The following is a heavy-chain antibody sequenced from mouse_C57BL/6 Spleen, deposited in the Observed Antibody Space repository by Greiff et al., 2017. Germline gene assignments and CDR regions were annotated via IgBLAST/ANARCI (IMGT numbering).Heavy chain of an antibody. D-gene: IGHD1-1*01. CDR2: ISYDGST. Sequence: EVQRVESGPGLVKPSQSLSLTCSVTGYSITSGYYWNWIRQFPGNKLEWMSYISYDGSTNYNPSLKNRISITPDKSKNQFFLKLNSVTTEDKSTDYCASRTTVVEGYAMDYWGQGTSVTVSS. V-gene: IGHV3-6*01. J-gene: IGHJ4*01. CDR3: ASRTTVVEGYAMDY. CDR1: GYSITSGYY.